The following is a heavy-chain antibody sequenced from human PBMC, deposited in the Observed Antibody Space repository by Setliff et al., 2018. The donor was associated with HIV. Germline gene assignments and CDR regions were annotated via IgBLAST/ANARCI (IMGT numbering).Heavy chain of an antibody. CDR1: GFTFSSYT. CDR2: ISSSSSAI. CDR3: ARDSPAYYYDSSGYYSPWFDP. Sequence: GGSLRLSCAVSGFTFSSYTMNWVRQAPGKGLEWVSYISSSSSAIYYADSVKGRFTISRDNAKNSLYLQMNSLRAEDTAVYYCARDSPAYYYDSSGYYSPWFDPWGQGTLVTVSS. J-gene: IGHJ5*02. V-gene: IGHV3-48*01. D-gene: IGHD3-22*01.